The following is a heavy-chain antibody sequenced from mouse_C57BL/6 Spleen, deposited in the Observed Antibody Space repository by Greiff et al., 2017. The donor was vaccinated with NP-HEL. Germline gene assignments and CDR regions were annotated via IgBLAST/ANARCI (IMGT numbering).Heavy chain of an antibody. V-gene: IGHV1-50*01. CDR1: GYTFTSYW. CDR3: ARRSDGYYHYAMDY. Sequence: VQLQQPGAELVKPGASVKLSCKASGYTFTSYWMQWVKQRPGQGLEWIGEIDPSDSYTNYNQKFKGKATLTVDTSSSTAYMQLSSLTSEDSAVYYCARRSDGYYHYAMDYWGQGTSVTVSS. J-gene: IGHJ4*01. D-gene: IGHD2-3*01. CDR2: IDPSDSYT.